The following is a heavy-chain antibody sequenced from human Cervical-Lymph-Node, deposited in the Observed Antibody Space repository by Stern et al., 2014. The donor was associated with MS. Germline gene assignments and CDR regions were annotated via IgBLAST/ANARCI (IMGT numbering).Heavy chain of an antibody. D-gene: IGHD1-26*01. CDR2: IIPIFGTA. CDR3: ARGELKEGLVRGMDV. V-gene: IGHV1-69*01. J-gene: IGHJ6*02. Sequence: VQLVESGAEVKKPGSSVKVSCKASGGTFSSYAISWGRQAPGQGLEWMGGIIPIFGTANYAKQFQGRVTITADESTSTAYMELSSLRSEDTAVYYCARGELKEGLVRGMDVWGQGTTVTVSS. CDR1: GGTFSSYA.